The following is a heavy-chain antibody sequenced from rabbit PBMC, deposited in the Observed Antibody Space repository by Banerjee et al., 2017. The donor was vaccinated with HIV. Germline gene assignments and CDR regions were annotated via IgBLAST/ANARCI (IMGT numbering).Heavy chain of an antibody. CDR3: ARDAYASSTGYGYYFDL. Sequence: QLKETGGGLVQPGGSLTLTCTASGFTFSRYHMGWVRQAPGKGLEWIGDIYAGSGTTDYANWVNGRFTISSDNAQNTVDLQMNSLTAADTATYFCARDAYASSTGYGYYFDLWGPGTLVTVS. J-gene: IGHJ4*01. CDR1: GFTFSRYH. D-gene: IGHD1-1*01. CDR2: IYAGSGTT. V-gene: IGHV1S7*01.